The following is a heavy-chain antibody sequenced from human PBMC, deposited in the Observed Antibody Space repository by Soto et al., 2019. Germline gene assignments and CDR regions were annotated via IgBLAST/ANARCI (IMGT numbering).Heavy chain of an antibody. V-gene: IGHV4-30-4*01. CDR3: ASLAGTMIIDY. CDR2: IYYSGST. D-gene: IGHD3-22*01. Sequence: SETLSLTCTVSGGSISSGDYYWSWIRQPPGKGLEWIGYIYYSGSTYYNPSLKSRVTISVDTSKNQFSLKLSSVTAADTAVYYCASLAGTMIIDYWGQGTLGTVSS. J-gene: IGHJ4*02. CDR1: GGSISSGDYY.